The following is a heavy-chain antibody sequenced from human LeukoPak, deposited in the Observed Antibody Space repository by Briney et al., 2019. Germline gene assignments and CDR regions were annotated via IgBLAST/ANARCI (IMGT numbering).Heavy chain of an antibody. CDR1: GFTFSNFA. Sequence: GGSLRLSCAASGFTFSNFAMNWVRQAPGKGLEWVSYISSSSSTIYYADSVKGRFTISRDNAKNSLYLQMNSLRDEDTAVYYCARDLRRITFGGGNFFDYWGQGTLVTVSS. J-gene: IGHJ4*02. CDR3: ARDLRRITFGGGNFFDY. CDR2: ISSSSSTI. V-gene: IGHV3-48*02. D-gene: IGHD3-16*01.